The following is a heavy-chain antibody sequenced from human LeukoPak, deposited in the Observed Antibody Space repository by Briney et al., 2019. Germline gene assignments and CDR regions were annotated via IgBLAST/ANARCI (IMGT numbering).Heavy chain of an antibody. V-gene: IGHV3-30*18. CDR3: AKDLGETGILVSNYYGMDV. J-gene: IGHJ6*04. D-gene: IGHD1-1*01. CDR2: ISYDGSNK. Sequence: PGRSLRLSCAASGFTFSSYGMHWVRQAPGKGLEWVAVISYDGSNKYYADSVKGRFTISRDNSKNTLYLQMNSLRAEDTAVYYCAKDLGETGILVSNYYGMDVWGKGTTVTVSS. CDR1: GFTFSSYG.